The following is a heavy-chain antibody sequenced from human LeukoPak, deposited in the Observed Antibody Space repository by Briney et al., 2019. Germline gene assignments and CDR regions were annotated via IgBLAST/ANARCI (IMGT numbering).Heavy chain of an antibody. V-gene: IGHV6-1*01. D-gene: IGHD5-18*01. CDR1: GDTVSSNSAA. CDR3: GKVRHVHTAFDC. J-gene: IGHJ4*02. CDR2: TYYRSKWYN. Sequence: SQTLSLTCAISGDTVSSNSAAWDWITQSPSRGLKWLGRTYYRSKWYNDYAVSVNSRITINPDTSKNQFSLQLNSVSSEDTAVYYCGKVRHVHTAFDCWGQGTLVTVSS.